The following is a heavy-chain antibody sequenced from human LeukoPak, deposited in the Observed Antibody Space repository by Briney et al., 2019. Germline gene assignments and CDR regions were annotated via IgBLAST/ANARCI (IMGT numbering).Heavy chain of an antibody. CDR3: AKGLGWNSRRGWAYYFVS. V-gene: IGHV3-23*01. Sequence: GGSLSLSCAASGFTFSNYAMNWVRQAPGQGLEWVSGITGGGDVPYYTDPVKGRFTMSRDNSKNTLYLQRNRLRVQDTAVYYCAKGLGWNSRRGWAYYFVSWGQGTLVTVSS. D-gene: IGHD1-7*01. CDR1: GFTFSNYA. CDR2: ITGGGDVP. J-gene: IGHJ4*02.